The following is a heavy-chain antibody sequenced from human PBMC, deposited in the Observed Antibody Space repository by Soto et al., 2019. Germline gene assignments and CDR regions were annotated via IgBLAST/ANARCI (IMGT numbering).Heavy chain of an antibody. Sequence: GGSLRLSCAASGFTLTTYAMSWVRQAPGKGLVWVSRINRDGSSTSYADSVKGRVTISRDTAKNTLYLQMNSLRAEDTAVYYCAREIVTTGEYYFDSWGQGTLVTVSS. CDR1: GFTLTTYA. CDR2: INRDGSST. J-gene: IGHJ4*02. D-gene: IGHD1-1*01. CDR3: AREIVTTGEYYFDS. V-gene: IGHV3-74*01.